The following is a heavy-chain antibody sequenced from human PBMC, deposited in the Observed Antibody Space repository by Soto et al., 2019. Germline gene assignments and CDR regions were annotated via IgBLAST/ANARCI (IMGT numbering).Heavy chain of an antibody. CDR1: RDLFNKHW. CDR2: IFTRDSET. J-gene: IGHJ5*02. CDR3: ARGYFDSRHGYDL. D-gene: IGHD3-9*01. Sequence: PVETLTISCKGPRDLFNKHWIVCVRQTPGKGLEWMGLIFTRDSETKTSPSFQGHVSFSVDNSINTVYLQWTSLKTTDTGIYFCARGYFDSRHGYDLWGQGTMVTVSS. V-gene: IGHV5-51*01.